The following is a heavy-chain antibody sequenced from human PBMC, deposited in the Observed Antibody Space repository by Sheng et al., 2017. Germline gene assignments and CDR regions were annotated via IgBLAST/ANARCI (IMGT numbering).Heavy chain of an antibody. J-gene: IGHJ3*02. CDR2: IFSNDEK. V-gene: IGHV2-26*01. Sequence: QVTLKESGPVLVKPTETLTLTCTVSGFSLSNARMGVSWIRQPPGKALEWLAHIFSNDEKSYSTSLKSRLTISKDTSKSQVVLTMTNMDPVDTATYYCARIPIFITMIVVVILHAFDIWGQGTMVTVSS. CDR1: GFSLSNARMG. D-gene: IGHD3-22*01. CDR3: ARIPIFITMIVVVILHAFDI.